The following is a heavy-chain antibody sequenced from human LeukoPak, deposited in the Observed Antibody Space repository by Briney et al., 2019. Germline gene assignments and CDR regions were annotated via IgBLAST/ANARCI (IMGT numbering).Heavy chain of an antibody. J-gene: IGHJ4*02. CDR1: GGSFSGYY. Sequence: SETLSLTCAVYGGSFSGYYWSWSRQPPGKGLEWIGEINHSGSTNYNPSLKSRVTISVDTSKNQFSLKLSSVTAADTAVYYCARSRYDYVWGSYRFDYWGQGTLVTVSS. CDR2: INHSGST. V-gene: IGHV4-34*01. D-gene: IGHD3-16*02. CDR3: ARSRYDYVWGSYRFDY.